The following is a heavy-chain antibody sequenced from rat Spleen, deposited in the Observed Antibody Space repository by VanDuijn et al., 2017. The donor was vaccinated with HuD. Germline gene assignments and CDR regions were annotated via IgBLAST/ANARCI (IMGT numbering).Heavy chain of an antibody. CDR2: ISYDGSST. D-gene: IGHD1-12*03. CDR1: GFTFSDYY. CDR3: ARRDYDGYYHPYWYFDF. Sequence: EVQLVESDGGLVQPGRSLKLSCAASGFTFSDYYMAWVRQAPTKGLEWVATISYDGSSTYYRDSVKGLFTISRDNAKSTLYLQMDSLRSEDTATYYCARRDYDGYYHPYWYFDFWGQGVMVTVSS. V-gene: IGHV5-29*01. J-gene: IGHJ2*01.